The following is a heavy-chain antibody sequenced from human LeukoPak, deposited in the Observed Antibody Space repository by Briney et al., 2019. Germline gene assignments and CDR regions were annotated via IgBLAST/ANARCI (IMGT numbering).Heavy chain of an antibody. V-gene: IGHV3-30*03. D-gene: IGHD2-21*02. J-gene: IGHJ1*01. CDR3: ARGYCGGDCYGD. Sequence: GGSLRLSCAASGFTFSSYGMHWVRQAPGKGLEWVAVISYDGSNKYYADSVKGRFTISRDNSKNTLYLQMNSLRAEDTAVYYCARGYCGGDCYGDWGQGTLVTVSS. CDR2: ISYDGSNK. CDR1: GFTFSSYG.